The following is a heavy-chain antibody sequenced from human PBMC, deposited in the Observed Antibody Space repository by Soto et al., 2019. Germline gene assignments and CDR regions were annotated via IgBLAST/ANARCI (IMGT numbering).Heavy chain of an antibody. Sequence: ASVKVSCKASGYTFTSYAMNWVRQAPGQGLEWMGWINTNTGNPTYAQGFTGRFVFSLDTSVSTAYLQICSLKAEDTAVYYCARSRTTVTTSWFDPWGQGTLVTVSS. CDR3: ARSRTTVTTSWFDP. V-gene: IGHV7-4-1*01. J-gene: IGHJ5*02. CDR2: INTNTGNP. D-gene: IGHD4-17*01. CDR1: GYTFTSYA.